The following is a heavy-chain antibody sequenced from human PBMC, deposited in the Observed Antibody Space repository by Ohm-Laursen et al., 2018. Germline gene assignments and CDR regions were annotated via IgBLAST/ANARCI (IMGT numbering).Heavy chain of an antibody. CDR2: ISSSGSTI. CDR3: ARDQWLVLGGDY. CDR1: GFTFSSYE. J-gene: IGHJ4*02. V-gene: IGHV3-48*03. Sequence: SLRLSCAASGFTFSSYEMNWVRQAPGKGLEWVSYISSSGSTIYYADSVKGRFTISRDNAKNSLYLQMNSLRAEDTAVYYCARDQWLVLGGDYWGQGTLVTVSS. D-gene: IGHD6-19*01.